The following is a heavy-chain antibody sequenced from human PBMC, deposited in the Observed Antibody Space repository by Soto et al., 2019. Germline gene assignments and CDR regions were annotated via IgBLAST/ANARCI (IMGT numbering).Heavy chain of an antibody. D-gene: IGHD3-22*01. CDR1: GLTFSRYG. V-gene: IGHV3-30*18. Sequence: GGSLRLSCAASGLTFSRYGMHWVRQAPGKGLEWVAFISHDGSKKYYADSVKGRFTITRDNSKNTLSLQVTSLRAEDTAVYYCAKSDFYYDSSGRYLDAFVPWGQGTMVTVSS. J-gene: IGHJ3*01. CDR2: ISHDGSKK. CDR3: AKSDFYYDSSGRYLDAFVP.